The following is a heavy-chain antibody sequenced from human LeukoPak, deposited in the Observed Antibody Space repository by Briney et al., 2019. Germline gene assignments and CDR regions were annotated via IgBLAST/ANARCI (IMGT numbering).Heavy chain of an antibody. CDR2: ISAYNGNT. J-gene: IGHJ4*02. CDR1: GYTFTSYG. D-gene: IGHD1-26*01. Sequence: AAPVKVSCKASGYTFTSYGISWVRQAPGQGLEWMGWISAYNGNTNYAQKLQGRVTMTTDTSTSTAYMELRSLRSDDTAVYYSARAFLGRIVGAFDYWGQGTLVTVSS. CDR3: ARAFLGRIVGAFDY. V-gene: IGHV1-18*01.